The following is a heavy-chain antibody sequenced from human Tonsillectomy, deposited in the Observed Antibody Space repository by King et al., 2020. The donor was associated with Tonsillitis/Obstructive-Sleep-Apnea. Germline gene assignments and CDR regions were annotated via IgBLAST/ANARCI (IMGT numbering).Heavy chain of an antibody. Sequence: QLQESGPGLVKPSETLSLTCTVSGGSISSSSYYWGWIRQPPGKGQEWIGSSYYSGSTYYNPSLKSRVTISVDTSKNQFYLKLSSVTAADTAVYYCARQAYYDFWSGYYTHLGPWYFDLWGRGTLVTVSS. J-gene: IGHJ2*01. D-gene: IGHD3-3*01. CDR3: ARQAYYDFWSGYYTHLGPWYFDL. CDR1: GGSISSSSYY. V-gene: IGHV4-39*01. CDR2: SYYSGST.